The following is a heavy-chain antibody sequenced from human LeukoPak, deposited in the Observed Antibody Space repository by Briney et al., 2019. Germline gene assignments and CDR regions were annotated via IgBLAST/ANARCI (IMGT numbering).Heavy chain of an antibody. Sequence: GGSLRLSCAASGFTFSSYGMHWVRQAPGKGLEWVAVISYDGSNKYYADSVKGRFTISRDNSKNTLYLQMNSLRAEDTAVYYCASPYPVPWGQGTLVTVSS. CDR2: ISYDGSNK. CDR1: GFTFSSYG. V-gene: IGHV3-30*03. CDR3: ASPYPVP. J-gene: IGHJ5*02. D-gene: IGHD2-2*01.